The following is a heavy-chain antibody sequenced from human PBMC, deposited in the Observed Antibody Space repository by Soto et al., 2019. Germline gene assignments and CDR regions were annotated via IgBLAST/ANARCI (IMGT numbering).Heavy chain of an antibody. V-gene: IGHV3-30*03. CDR3: VSDRGYGHASVPYS. CDR1: GFAFSSYG. D-gene: IGHD5-18*01. Sequence: QAQLVESGGGVVQPGRSLRLSCAASGFAFSSYGMHWVGQAPGTGREWVAVISYDGSLQHYADSVKGRFTISRDNAKNMVLLQMSSLRAEDTAVYYCVSDRGYGHASVPYSWGQGTLVSVSS. J-gene: IGHJ4*02. CDR2: ISYDGSLQ.